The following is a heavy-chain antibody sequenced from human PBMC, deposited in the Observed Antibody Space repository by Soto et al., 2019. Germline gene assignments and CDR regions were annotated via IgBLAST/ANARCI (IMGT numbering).Heavy chain of an antibody. CDR3: ARDLGGWPDY. V-gene: IGHV1-69*05. Sequence: SVKVSCKASGGTFSSYAISWVRQAPGQGLEWMGGINPIYGNTNYAQKFQGRVTMTRDTSTSTAYMELSSLRSEDTAVYYCARDLGGWPDYWGQGTLVTVS. CDR1: GGTFSSYA. D-gene: IGHD2-15*01. CDR2: INPIYGNT. J-gene: IGHJ4*02.